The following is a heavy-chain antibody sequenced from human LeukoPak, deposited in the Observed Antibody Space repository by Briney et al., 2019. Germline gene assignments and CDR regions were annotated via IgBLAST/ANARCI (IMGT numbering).Heavy chain of an antibody. Sequence: GASVKVSCKASGYTFTGYYMHWVRPAPGQGLEWMGWINPNSGGTNYAQKFQGRVTMTRDTSISTAYMELSRLRSDDTAVYYCAKDGSKSVRDFDYWGQGTLVTVSS. V-gene: IGHV1-2*02. D-gene: IGHD1-26*01. CDR1: GYTFTGYY. CDR2: INPNSGGT. CDR3: AKDGSKSVRDFDY. J-gene: IGHJ4*02.